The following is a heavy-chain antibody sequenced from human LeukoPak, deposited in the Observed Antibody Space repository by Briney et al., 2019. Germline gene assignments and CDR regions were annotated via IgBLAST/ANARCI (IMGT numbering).Heavy chain of an antibody. Sequence: ASVKVSCKASGYIFTSYNMHWVRQAPGQGLEWMGIINPSGGSTSYAQKFQSRVTMTRDTSTSTVYMELSSLRSGDTAVYYCARDSSNWAFDYWGQGTLVTVSS. CDR3: ARDSSNWAFDY. D-gene: IGHD4-11*01. CDR2: INPSGGST. J-gene: IGHJ4*02. V-gene: IGHV1-46*01. CDR1: GYIFTSYN.